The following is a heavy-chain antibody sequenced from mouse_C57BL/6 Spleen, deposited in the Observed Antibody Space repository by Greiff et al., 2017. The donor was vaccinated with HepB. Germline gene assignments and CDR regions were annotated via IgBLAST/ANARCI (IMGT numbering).Heavy chain of an antibody. J-gene: IGHJ3*01. CDR2: IYPRDGST. D-gene: IGHD1-1*01. CDR3: ARSVYGSSPWFAY. Sequence: VQLQESGPELVKPGASVKLSCKASGYTFTSYDINWVKQRPGQGLAWIGWIYPRDGSTKYNEKFKGKATLTVDTSSSTAYMELHSLTSEDSAVYFCARSVYGSSPWFAYWGQGTLVTVSA. V-gene: IGHV1-85*01. CDR1: GYTFTSYD.